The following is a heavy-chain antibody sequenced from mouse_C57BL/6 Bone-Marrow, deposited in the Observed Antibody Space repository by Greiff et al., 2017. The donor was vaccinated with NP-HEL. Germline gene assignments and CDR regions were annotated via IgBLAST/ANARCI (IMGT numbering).Heavy chain of an antibody. J-gene: IGHJ3*01. CDR1: GFTFSSYG. CDR3: ARPKIYYYGSSTAWFAY. V-gene: IGHV5-6*01. Sequence: EVMLVESGGDLVKPGGSLKLSCAASGFTFSSYGMSWVRQTPDKRLEWVATISSGGSYTYYPDSVKGRFTISRDNAKNTLYLQMSSLKSEDTAMYYCARPKIYYYGSSTAWFAYWGQGTLVTVSA. D-gene: IGHD1-1*01. CDR2: ISSGGSYT.